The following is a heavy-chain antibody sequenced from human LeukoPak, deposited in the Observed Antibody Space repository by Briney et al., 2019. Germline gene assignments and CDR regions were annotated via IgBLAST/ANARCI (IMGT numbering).Heavy chain of an antibody. J-gene: IGHJ4*02. CDR1: GFTFSNYW. CDR3: ARDGDSSGYYYSFDY. Sequence: PGGSLRLSCAASGFTFSNYWMHWVRQAPGKGLVWVSRINTDGSSTRYADSVKGRFTISRDNAKNTLYMQMNSLRAEDTAIYYCARDGDSSGYYYSFDYWGQGTLVTVSS. D-gene: IGHD3-22*01. CDR2: INTDGSST. V-gene: IGHV3-74*01.